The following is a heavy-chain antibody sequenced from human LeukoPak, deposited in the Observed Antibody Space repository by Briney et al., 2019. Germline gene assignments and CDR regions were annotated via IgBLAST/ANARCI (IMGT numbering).Heavy chain of an antibody. J-gene: IGHJ4*02. D-gene: IGHD2-15*01. CDR1: GFTFSSYA. Sequence: GGSLRLSCAASGFTFSSYAMHWVRQAPGKGLEWVAVISYDGSNKYYADSVKGRFTTSRDNSKNTLYLQMNSLRAEDTAVYYCARDQYCSGGSCYSNPDYWGQGTLVTVSS. V-gene: IGHV3-30*04. CDR2: ISYDGSNK. CDR3: ARDQYCSGGSCYSNPDY.